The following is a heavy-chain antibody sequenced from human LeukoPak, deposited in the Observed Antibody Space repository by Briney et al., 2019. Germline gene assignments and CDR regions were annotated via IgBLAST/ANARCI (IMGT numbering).Heavy chain of an antibody. CDR3: TRDRGAYNLYDY. CDR2: IRSKAYGETA. D-gene: IGHD1-1*01. Sequence: GGSLRLSCTASGFTFGDYAMSWIRQVPGKGLEWVGFIRSKAYGETADYAASVKGRFTISRDDSKAIAYLQMNSLKTEDTAVYHCTRDRGAYNLYDYWGQGTLVTVSS. V-gene: IGHV3-49*03. J-gene: IGHJ4*02. CDR1: GFTFGDYA.